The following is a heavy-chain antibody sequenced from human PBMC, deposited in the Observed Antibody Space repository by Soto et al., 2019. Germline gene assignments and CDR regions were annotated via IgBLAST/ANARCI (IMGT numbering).Heavy chain of an antibody. J-gene: IGHJ4*02. CDR3: ARGGGNFDQ. V-gene: IGHV3-7*04. Sequence: EVQLVESGGGLVQPGGSLRLTCEASGFTFSGYWMSWVRQAPGKGLEWVANVKQDGSDKYYVDSVKGRFSISRDNAKNSLYLQMNSLRDEDTGVYYCARGGGNFDQWGQGTLVTVSS. CDR1: GFTFSGYW. CDR2: VKQDGSDK. D-gene: IGHD3-16*01.